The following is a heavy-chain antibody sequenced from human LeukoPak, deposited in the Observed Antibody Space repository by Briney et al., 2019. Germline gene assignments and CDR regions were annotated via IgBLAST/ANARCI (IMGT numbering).Heavy chain of an antibody. V-gene: IGHV4-59*11. CDR1: HDSIRFHY. J-gene: IGHJ2*01. CDR3: ARSMTKSGWYFDL. Sequence: SETLSLTCTVPHDSIRFHYWSWIRQPPGKGLEWIGYAYFSGSTNYNPSLKSRVSMSVDTSKNLFSLRLNSVIAADTAIYFRARSMTKSGWYFDLWGRGTLVTVSS. D-gene: IGHD4-17*01. CDR2: AYFSGST.